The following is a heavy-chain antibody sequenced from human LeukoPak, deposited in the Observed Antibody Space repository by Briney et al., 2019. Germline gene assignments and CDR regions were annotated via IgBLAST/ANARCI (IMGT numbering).Heavy chain of an antibody. V-gene: IGHV3-20*04. Sequence: GGSLRLSCAASGFRFDDHGMNWVRQVPGKGLEWVSGMNWNGGTTGYVDSVQGRFTISRDNAKNSLFLQMNSLRDEDTALYYCASHGWLRYFDYWGQGTLVTVSS. CDR2: MNWNGGTT. D-gene: IGHD6-19*01. CDR3: ASHGWLRYFDY. J-gene: IGHJ4*02. CDR1: GFRFDDHG.